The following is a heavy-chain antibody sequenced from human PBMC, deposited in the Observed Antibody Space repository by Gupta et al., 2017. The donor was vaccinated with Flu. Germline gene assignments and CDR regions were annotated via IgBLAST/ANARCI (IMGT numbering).Heavy chain of an antibody. V-gene: IGHV4-4*07. J-gene: IGHJ3*02. CDR3: ARVTSERGANAFDI. CDR2: IYTTESI. D-gene: IGHD1-26*01. Sequence: QMQLKESGPGLVKPSETLSLPCTVSGDSISNYYWSWIRQPAGRGLEWIGRIYTTESIIYNPSLKSRVTMSLDMSKNQFSLKVNSVTAADTAVYFCARVTSERGANAFDIWGQGTMVTVSA. CDR1: GDSISNYY.